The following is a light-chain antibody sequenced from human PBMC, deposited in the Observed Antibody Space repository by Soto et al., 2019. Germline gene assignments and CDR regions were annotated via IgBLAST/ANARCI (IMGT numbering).Light chain of an antibody. CDR1: QSISSW. Sequence: DIQMTQSPSTLSASVGDRVTITCRASQSISSWLAWYQQKPGKAPKLLIYDASSLESGVPSRFSSSGSDTEFTLTINNLQPDDFATYHCQQYNRYSLTFGGGTKVDIK. V-gene: IGKV1-5*01. J-gene: IGKJ4*01. CDR2: DAS. CDR3: QQYNRYSLT.